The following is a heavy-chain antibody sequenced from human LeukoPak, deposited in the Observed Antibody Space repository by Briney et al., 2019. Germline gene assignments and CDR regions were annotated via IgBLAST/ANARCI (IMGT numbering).Heavy chain of an antibody. D-gene: IGHD4-17*01. CDR1: GFTFSNYG. J-gene: IGHJ4*02. Sequence: GRSLRLSCAASGFTFSNYGMHWVHQAPGKGLEWVAFISFDGSIKYYVVSVKGRFTISTDNSKNTLYLDMNSLRTEDTAVYYCAIPYGDFVYWGQGMLVTVSS. CDR2: ISFDGSIK. CDR3: AIPYGDFVY. V-gene: IGHV3-30*03.